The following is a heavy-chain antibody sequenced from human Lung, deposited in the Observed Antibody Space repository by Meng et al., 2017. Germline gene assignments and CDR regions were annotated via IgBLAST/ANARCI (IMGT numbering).Heavy chain of an antibody. D-gene: IGHD1-26*01. J-gene: IGHJ4*02. CDR2: LGAHDGDT. CDR1: DYTFTGYG. CDR3: ARGTPGRSYADY. V-gene: IGHV1-18*01. Sequence: QVQPVQSGPEVKKPGASVTVSCKASDYTFTGYGVSWVRQAPGQGLEWMAWLGAHDGDTSHAPKFQGRVTVSADRPTATAYMELRSLRSDDTAGDYCARGTPGRSYADYWGQGTLVTVSS.